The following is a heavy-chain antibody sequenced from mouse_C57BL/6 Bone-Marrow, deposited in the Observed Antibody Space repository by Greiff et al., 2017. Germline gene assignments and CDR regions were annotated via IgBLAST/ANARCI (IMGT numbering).Heavy chain of an antibody. CDR1: GYAFSSSW. Sequence: QVQLQQSGPELVKPGASVKISCKASGYAFSSSWMNWVKQRPGKGLEWIGRIYPGDGDTNYNGKFKGKATLTADKSSSTAYMQLSSLTSEDSAVSFCARLGARWSNACAYWGQGTLVTVSA. CDR3: ARLGARWSNACAY. CDR2: IYPGDGDT. V-gene: IGHV1-82*01. J-gene: IGHJ3*01. D-gene: IGHD2-5*01.